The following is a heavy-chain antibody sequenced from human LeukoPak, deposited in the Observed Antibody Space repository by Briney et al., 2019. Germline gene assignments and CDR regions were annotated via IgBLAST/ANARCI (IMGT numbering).Heavy chain of an antibody. CDR2: IYYSGNT. V-gene: IGHV4-31*02. CDR3: ARYITGTTRAFDI. J-gene: IGHJ3*02. D-gene: IGHD1-20*01. Sequence: SETLSLTCTVSGGSISSGAYYWSWIRQHPGKGLEYIGYIYYSGNTYYSPSLKSRVTISVDTSKNQFSLKLSSVKDADTAVYYCARYITGTTRAFDIWGQGTLVTVSS. CDR1: GGSISSGAYY.